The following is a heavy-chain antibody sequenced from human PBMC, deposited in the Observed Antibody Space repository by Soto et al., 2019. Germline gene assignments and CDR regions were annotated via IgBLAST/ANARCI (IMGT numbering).Heavy chain of an antibody. CDR2: IYYSGST. Sequence: PSETLSLTCTVSGCSISSGGYYWSWIRQHPGKGLGWIWYIYYSGSTNYNPSLKSRVTISVDKSKNQFSLKLSSVTAADTAVYYGARGSIVVVTTFDYWGQGTLVTVSS. J-gene: IGHJ4*02. D-gene: IGHD3-22*01. V-gene: IGHV4-31*03. CDR3: ARGSIVVVTTFDY. CDR1: GCSISSGGYY.